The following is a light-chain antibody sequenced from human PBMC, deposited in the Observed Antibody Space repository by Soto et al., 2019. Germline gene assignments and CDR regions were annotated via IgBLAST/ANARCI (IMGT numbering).Light chain of an antibody. CDR1: QSVSSSY. J-gene: IGKJ3*01. V-gene: IGKV3-20*01. CDR2: GAS. Sequence: EIVWTQSPGTLSLSPGERATLSCRASQSVSSSYLAWYQEKPGQAPRLLIYGASSRATGIPDRFSGSGSGTDFTLTISRLEPEDFAVYYCQQNGSSRTFGPGTKVDIK. CDR3: QQNGSSRT.